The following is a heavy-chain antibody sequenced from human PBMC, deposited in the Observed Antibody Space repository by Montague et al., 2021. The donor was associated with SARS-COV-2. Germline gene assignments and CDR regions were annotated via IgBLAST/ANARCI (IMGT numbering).Heavy chain of an antibody. CDR1: GGSISRYS. Sequence: SETLSLTCTVSGGSISRYSWTWIRQPPGKGLEWIGYIYNSGSTNXNPSLTSRVTISVDTSKNQFSLKLSSVAAADTAVYYCARVGRGSSWYEVAFDIRGQETMVTVPS. V-gene: IGHV4-59*01. D-gene: IGHD6-13*01. CDR3: ARVGRGSSWYEVAFDI. CDR2: IYNSGST. J-gene: IGHJ3*02.